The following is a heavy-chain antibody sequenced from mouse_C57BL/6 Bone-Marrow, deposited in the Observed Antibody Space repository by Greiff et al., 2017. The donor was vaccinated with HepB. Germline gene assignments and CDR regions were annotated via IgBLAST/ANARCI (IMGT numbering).Heavy chain of an antibody. CDR1: GYSITSGYY. CDR3: ARDWSYYGSSYWYFDV. Sequence: VQLKESGPGLVKPSQSLSLTCSVTGYSITSGYYWNWIRQFPGNKLEWMGYISYDGSNNYNPSLKNRISITRDTSKNQFFLKLNSVTTEDTATYYCARDWSYYGSSYWYFDVWGTGTTVTVSS. D-gene: IGHD1-1*01. V-gene: IGHV3-6*01. J-gene: IGHJ1*03. CDR2: ISYDGSN.